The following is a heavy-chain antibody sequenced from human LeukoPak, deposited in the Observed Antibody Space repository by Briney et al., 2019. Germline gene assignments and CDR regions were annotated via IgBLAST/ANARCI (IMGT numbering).Heavy chain of an antibody. CDR1: GGSITSPTYY. V-gene: IGHV4-39*01. CDR2: IYYSGST. J-gene: IGHJ4*02. Sequence: SETLSLTCTVSGGSITSPTYYWAWIRQPPGKGLEWIGTIYYSGSTYYNPSLKSRVTISVDTSKNQFSLKLTSVTAADTAVYYCARLQEYSSSSFDYWGQGTLVTVSS. D-gene: IGHD6-6*01. CDR3: ARLQEYSSSSFDY.